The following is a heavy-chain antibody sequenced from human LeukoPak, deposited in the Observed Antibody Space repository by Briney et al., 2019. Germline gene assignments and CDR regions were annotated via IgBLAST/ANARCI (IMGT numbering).Heavy chain of an antibody. J-gene: IGHJ4*02. CDR1: GYSFTGYY. D-gene: IGHD5-12*01. V-gene: IGHV1-2*02. CDR2: INPNSGGT. Sequence: ASVKVSCKASGYSFTGYYMHWVRQAPGQGLEWMGWINPNSGGTNYAQKFQGRVTMTRDTSISTAYMDLSRLGSDDTAMYFCARVPRYSGYDSPDYWGQGTLVTVSS. CDR3: ARVPRYSGYDSPDY.